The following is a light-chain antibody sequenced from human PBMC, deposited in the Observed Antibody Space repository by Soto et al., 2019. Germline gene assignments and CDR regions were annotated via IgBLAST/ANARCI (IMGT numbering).Light chain of an antibody. CDR2: EDT. V-gene: IGLV3-10*01. CDR3: YSTDSSGNHSV. CDR1: ALPKKY. J-gene: IGLJ1*01. Sequence: SYELTQPPSLSVSPRLTAGITCYGDALPKKYASWHQQESGQAPVLVIYEDTKRPSGIPERFSGSSSGTMATLTISGAQVEEEGDYYCYSTDSSGNHSVFVTGTKLTVL.